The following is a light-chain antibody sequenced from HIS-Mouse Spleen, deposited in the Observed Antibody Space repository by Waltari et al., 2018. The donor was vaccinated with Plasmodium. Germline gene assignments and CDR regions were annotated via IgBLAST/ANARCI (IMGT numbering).Light chain of an antibody. CDR3: CSYAGSSTYV. CDR1: SSDVGSYNL. V-gene: IGLV2-23*01. CDR2: EGS. J-gene: IGLJ1*01. Sequence: QSALTQPASVSGSPGQSITISCTGTSSDVGSYNLVSWYQQHPGKAPQLMIYEGSKRPSGVSNRFSGSKSGNTASLTISGLQAEYEADYYCCSYAGSSTYVFGTGTKVTVL.